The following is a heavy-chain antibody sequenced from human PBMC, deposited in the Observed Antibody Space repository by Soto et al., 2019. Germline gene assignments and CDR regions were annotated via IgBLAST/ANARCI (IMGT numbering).Heavy chain of an antibody. CDR1: GYTLTSYD. CDR3: ARGRIFGGVIPTLPLDY. V-gene: IGHV1-8*01. D-gene: IGHD3-3*01. J-gene: IGHJ4*02. CDR2: MNPNSGNT. Sequence: EASVKASCKAPGYTLTSYDINWVRQATGQGLEWMGWMNPNSGNTGYAQKFQGRVTMTRNTSISTAYMELSSLRSEDTAVYYCARGRIFGGVIPTLPLDYWGQGTLVTVFS.